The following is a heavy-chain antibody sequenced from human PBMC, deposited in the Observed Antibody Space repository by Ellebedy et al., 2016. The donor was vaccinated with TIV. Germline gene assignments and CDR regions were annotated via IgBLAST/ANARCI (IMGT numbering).Heavy chain of an antibody. V-gene: IGHV1-69*04. CDR1: GGTFSSYA. CDR3: ARDGKDNWSAVGY. CDR2: IIPILGIA. J-gene: IGHJ4*02. Sequence: SVKVSXKASGGTFSSYAISWVRQAPGQGLEWMGRIIPILGIANYAQKFQGRVTITADKSTSTAYMELSSLRSEDTAVYYCARDGKDNWSAVGYWGQGTLVTVSS. D-gene: IGHD1-1*01.